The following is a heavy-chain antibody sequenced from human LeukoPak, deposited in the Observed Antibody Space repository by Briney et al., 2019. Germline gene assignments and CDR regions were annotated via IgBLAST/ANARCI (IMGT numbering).Heavy chain of an antibody. J-gene: IGHJ3*02. V-gene: IGHV4-59*01. Sequence: SETLSLTCTVSGGSISSYYWSWIRQPPGKGLEWIGYIYYSGSTNYNPSLKSRVTISVDTSKNQFSLKLSSVTAADTAVYYCARERLRRAFDIWGEGTMVTVSS. CDR1: GGSISSYY. D-gene: IGHD5-12*01. CDR3: ARERLRRAFDI. CDR2: IYYSGST.